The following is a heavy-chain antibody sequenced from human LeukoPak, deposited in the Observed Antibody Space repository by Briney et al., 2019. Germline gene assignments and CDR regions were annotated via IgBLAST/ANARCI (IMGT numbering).Heavy chain of an antibody. CDR3: ARDAILWRSSDL. Sequence: GGSLRLSCAASGFNFNDYYMSWVRQAPGKGLEWVAYISDSGRTIYYEDSVKGRFTISRDNAKNSLYLQMSDLRAEDTAVYYCARDAILWRSSDLWGQGTLVTVSS. CDR1: GFNFNDYY. CDR2: ISDSGRTI. D-gene: IGHD2-21*01. V-gene: IGHV3-11*01. J-gene: IGHJ5*02.